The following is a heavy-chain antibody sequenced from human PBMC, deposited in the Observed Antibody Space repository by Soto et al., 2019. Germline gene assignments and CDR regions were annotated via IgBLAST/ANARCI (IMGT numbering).Heavy chain of an antibody. D-gene: IGHD3-22*01. V-gene: IGHV1-46*01. Sequence: ASVKVSCKASGYTFTSYYMHWVLQAPGQGLEWMGIINPSGGSTSYAQKFQGRVSMTRDTSTSTVYMELSSLRSEDTAVYYCARDQVGITMIGPMDVWGQGTTVTVS. CDR1: GYTFTSYY. CDR2: INPSGGST. CDR3: ARDQVGITMIGPMDV. J-gene: IGHJ6*02.